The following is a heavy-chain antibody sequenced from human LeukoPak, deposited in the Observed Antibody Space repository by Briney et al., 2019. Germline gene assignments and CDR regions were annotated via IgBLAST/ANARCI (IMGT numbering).Heavy chain of an antibody. CDR2: IIPIFGTA. CDR3: ARDRSPYYYDSSGYYYSFLLGY. Sequence: GASVKVSCQASGGTFSSYAISWVRQAPGQGLEWMGGIIPIFGTANYAQKFQGRVTITADKSTSTAYMELSSLRSEDTAVYYCARDRSPYYYDSSGYYYSFLLGYWGQGTLVTVSS. D-gene: IGHD3-22*01. CDR1: GGTFSSYA. V-gene: IGHV1-69*06. J-gene: IGHJ4*02.